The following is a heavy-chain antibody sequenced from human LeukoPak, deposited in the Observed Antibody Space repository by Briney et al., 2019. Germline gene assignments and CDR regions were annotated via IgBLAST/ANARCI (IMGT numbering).Heavy chain of an antibody. Sequence: PGGSLRLSCAASGFTFSSYNMNWVRQAPGKGLEWVASTTSRSNDVYYTDSLKGRFTISRDNAKNSLYLQMNSLRAGDTAVYYCARDWNGDFDYWGQGTLVTVSS. J-gene: IGHJ4*02. CDR3: ARDWNGDFDY. CDR1: GFTFSSYN. V-gene: IGHV3-21*01. D-gene: IGHD1-1*01. CDR2: TTSRSNDV.